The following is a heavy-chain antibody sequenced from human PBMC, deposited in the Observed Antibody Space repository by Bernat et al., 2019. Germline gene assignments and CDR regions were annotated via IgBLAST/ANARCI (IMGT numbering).Heavy chain of an antibody. V-gene: IGHV3-73*02. J-gene: IGHJ2*01. CDR3: TRPGSRTLSGAQVGFDL. Sequence: EVQLVESGGGLVQPGGSLKLSCAASGFTFSGSAMHWVRQASGKGLEWVGRIRSKANSYATAYAASVKGRFTISRDDSKNTAYLQMNSLKTEDTAVYYCTRPGSRTLSGAQVGFDLWGRGTLVTVSS. CDR1: GFTFSGSA. CDR2: IRSKANSYAT. D-gene: IGHD1-26*01.